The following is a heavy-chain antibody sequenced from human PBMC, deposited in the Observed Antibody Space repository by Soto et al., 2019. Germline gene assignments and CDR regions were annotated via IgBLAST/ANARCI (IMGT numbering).Heavy chain of an antibody. CDR3: TTKVTDYDFWSGYYKIDY. D-gene: IGHD3-3*01. J-gene: IGHJ4*02. Sequence: GGSLRLSCAASGFTFSNAWMSWVRQAPGKGLEWVGRIKSKTDGGTTDNAAPVKGRFTISRDDSKNTLELQMNSLKTEDTAVYYCTTKVTDYDFWSGYYKIDYWGQGTLVTVSS. CDR1: GFTFSNAW. CDR2: IKSKTDGGTT. V-gene: IGHV3-15*01.